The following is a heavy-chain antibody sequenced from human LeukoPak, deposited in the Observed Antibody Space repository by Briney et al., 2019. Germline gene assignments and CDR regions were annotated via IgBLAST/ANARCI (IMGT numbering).Heavy chain of an antibody. CDR3: ANLYSRARGDY. CDR2: ISDSGGST. CDR1: GFTFSSYA. Sequence: GGSLRLSCAASGFTFSSYAMSWVRQAPGKGLEWVSAISDSGGSTYYADSVKGRFTISRDNSKNTLYLQMNSLRAEDTAVYYCANLYSRARGDYWGQGTLVTVSS. J-gene: IGHJ4*02. D-gene: IGHD6-13*01. V-gene: IGHV3-23*01.